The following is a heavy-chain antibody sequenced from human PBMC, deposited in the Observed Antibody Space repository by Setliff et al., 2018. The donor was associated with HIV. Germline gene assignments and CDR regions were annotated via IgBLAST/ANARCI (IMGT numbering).Heavy chain of an antibody. CDR3: ARGRVYAMRDDAFDI. V-gene: IGHV1-18*01. CDR2: ISPYNGNT. CDR1: GYTFSNYG. J-gene: IGHJ3*02. Sequence: GASVKVSCKASGYTFSNYGISWVRQAPGQGLEWMGWISPYNGNTNYVQKLQGRVTITTDTSTSTAYMELRSLRSEDTAVYYCARGRVYAMRDDAFDIWGQGTMVTVSS. D-gene: IGHD2-8*01.